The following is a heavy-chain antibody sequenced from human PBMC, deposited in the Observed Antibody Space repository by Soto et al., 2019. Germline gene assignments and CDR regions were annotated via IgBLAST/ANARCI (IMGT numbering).Heavy chain of an antibody. CDR1: GGSISSYY. Sequence: SETLSLTCTVSGGSISSYYWSWIRQPPGKGLEWIGYIYYSGSTNYNPSLKSRVTISVDTSKNQFSLKLSSVTAADTAVYYCARHQRWLQLTGNWFDPWGQGTLVTVSS. D-gene: IGHD5-12*01. CDR3: ARHQRWLQLTGNWFDP. J-gene: IGHJ5*02. CDR2: IYYSGST. V-gene: IGHV4-59*08.